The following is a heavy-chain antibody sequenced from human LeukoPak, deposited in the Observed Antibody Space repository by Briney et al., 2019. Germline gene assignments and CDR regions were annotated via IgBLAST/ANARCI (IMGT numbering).Heavy chain of an antibody. J-gene: IGHJ6*03. D-gene: IGHD6-13*01. Sequence: GGSLRLSCVVSGFTFSSYGMHWVRQAPGKGLEWVAFIRYDGNNKYYANSVKGRFTISRDNAKNSLYLQMNSLRAEDTAVYYCARDGYSSSWYDGYYYYMDVWGKGTTVTVSS. V-gene: IGHV3-30*02. CDR2: IRYDGNNK. CDR1: GFTFSSYG. CDR3: ARDGYSSSWYDGYYYYMDV.